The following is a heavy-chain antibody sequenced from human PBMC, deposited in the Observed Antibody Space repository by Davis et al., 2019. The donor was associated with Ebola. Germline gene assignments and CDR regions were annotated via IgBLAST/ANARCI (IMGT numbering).Heavy chain of an antibody. D-gene: IGHD4-17*01. CDR1: GFTFSSYR. V-gene: IGHV3-73*01. CDR2: IRSKANSYAT. Sequence: GESLKISCAASGFTFSSYRMSWVRQASGKGLEWVGRIRSKANSYATAYAASVKGRFTISRDDSKNTAYLQMNSLKTEDTAVYYCTTATTRRDDYWGQGTLVTVSS. CDR3: TTATTRRDDY. J-gene: IGHJ4*02.